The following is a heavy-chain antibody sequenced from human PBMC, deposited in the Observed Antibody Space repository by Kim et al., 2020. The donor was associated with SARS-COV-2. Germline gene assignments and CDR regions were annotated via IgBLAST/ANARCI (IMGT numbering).Heavy chain of an antibody. CDR2: TDRGTR. V-gene: IGHV3-15*01. Sequence: TDRGTRDYSAPVKGRFTISRDDSKNTLYLKMNSLKTEDTAVYYCTTDFKVWGQGTTVTVSS. J-gene: IGHJ6*02. CDR3: TTDFKV.